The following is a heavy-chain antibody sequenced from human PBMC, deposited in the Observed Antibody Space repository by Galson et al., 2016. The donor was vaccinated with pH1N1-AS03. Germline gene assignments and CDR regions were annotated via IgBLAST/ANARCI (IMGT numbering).Heavy chain of an antibody. Sequence: SKTLSLTCAVYGGSFSGYSCSWIRQPPGKGLEWIGEINHSGSTNYNPSLKSRVTMSVDMAKNLISLNMTPVTAADTAVYYCARRANWGFAGRQNWFDPWGQGTLVTVSS. J-gene: IGHJ5*02. CDR2: INHSGST. D-gene: IGHD7-27*01. CDR1: GGSFSGYS. V-gene: IGHV4-34*01. CDR3: ARRANWGFAGRQNWFDP.